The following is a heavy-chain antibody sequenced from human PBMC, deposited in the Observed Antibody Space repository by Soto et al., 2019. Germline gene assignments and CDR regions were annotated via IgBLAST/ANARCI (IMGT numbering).Heavy chain of an antibody. J-gene: IGHJ5*02. D-gene: IGHD1-26*01. V-gene: IGHV4-39*01. CDR2: IYYSGST. CDR3: ARPVGAGWFDP. CDR1: GGCIISSSYY. Sequence: SETLSLTSTVSGGCIISSSYYCFLILQPPGKGLEWIGSIYYSGSTYYNPSLKSRVTISVDTSKNQFSLKLSSVTAADTAVYYCARPVGAGWFDPWGQGTLVTVSS.